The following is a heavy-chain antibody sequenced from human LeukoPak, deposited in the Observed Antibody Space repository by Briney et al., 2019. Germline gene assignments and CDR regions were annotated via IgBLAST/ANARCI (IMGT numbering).Heavy chain of an antibody. D-gene: IGHD6-19*01. CDR3: AREGIAVAAPRFDY. Sequence: SETLSLTCTVSGYSISSGYYWGWIRQPPGKGLEWIGSIYHSGSTYYNPSLKSRVTISVDTSKNQFSLKLSSVTAADTAVYYCAREGIAVAAPRFDYWGQGTLVTVSS. J-gene: IGHJ4*02. CDR2: IYHSGST. V-gene: IGHV4-38-2*02. CDR1: GYSISSGYY.